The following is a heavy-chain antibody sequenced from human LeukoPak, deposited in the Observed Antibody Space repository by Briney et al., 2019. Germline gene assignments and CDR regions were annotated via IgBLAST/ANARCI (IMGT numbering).Heavy chain of an antibody. CDR3: ASGGSPGIATAAQYF. Sequence: GGSLRLSCAASGFTFSSYSMSWVRQAPGKGLEWVSSISASPFSTYYADSVKGRFTISRDNAKNTLSLQMNSLRAEDTAVYYCASGGSPGIATAAQYFWGQGTLVTVSS. CDR1: GFTFSSYS. D-gene: IGHD6-13*01. V-gene: IGHV3-23*01. CDR2: ISASPFST. J-gene: IGHJ4*02.